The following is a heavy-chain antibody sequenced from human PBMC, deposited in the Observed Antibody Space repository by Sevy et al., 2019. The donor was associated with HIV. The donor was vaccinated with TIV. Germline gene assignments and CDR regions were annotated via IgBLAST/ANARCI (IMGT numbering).Heavy chain of an antibody. CDR2: IYYSRST. Sequence: SETLSLTCTVSGDSISNNYWSWIRQPPGKGLEWIGYIYYSRSTNYSPSLKSRVTISKDTSKNQFFLKPTSVTAADTAVYYCARVEPPLYYGMDVWGQGTTVTVSS. D-gene: IGHD1-1*01. V-gene: IGHV4-59*01. CDR1: GDSISNNY. J-gene: IGHJ6*02. CDR3: ARVEPPLYYGMDV.